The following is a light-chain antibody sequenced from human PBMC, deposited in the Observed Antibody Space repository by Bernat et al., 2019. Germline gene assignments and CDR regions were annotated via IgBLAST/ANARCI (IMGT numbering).Light chain of an antibody. CDR2: KAS. CDR3: QQYNTYPMT. J-gene: IGKJ1*01. Sequence: DTQMTQSPSTLSAFVGDGVAITCRASQSISNWLAWYQQKPGKAPKLLIYKASTLQSGVPSRFIGSGSGTEFTLTISSLQPDDFATYYCQQYNTYPMTFGQGTTVEVK. V-gene: IGKV1-5*03. CDR1: QSISNW.